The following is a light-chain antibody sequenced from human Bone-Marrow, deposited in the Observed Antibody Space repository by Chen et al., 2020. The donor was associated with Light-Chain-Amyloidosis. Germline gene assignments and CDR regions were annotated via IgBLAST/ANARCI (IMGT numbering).Light chain of an antibody. J-gene: IGKJ4*01. CDR3: QQYSTSPLT. V-gene: IGKV3-20*01. CDR1: HSISSTY. CDR2: GVS. Sequence: EIVLTQSPGTLSLSPGDRATLSCRTSHSISSTYLAWYQQKPGQAPGPLIYGVSSRATGIADRFSGSGSGTDFTLTISRLEPEDFAVYYCQQYSTSPLTFGGGTKVEIK.